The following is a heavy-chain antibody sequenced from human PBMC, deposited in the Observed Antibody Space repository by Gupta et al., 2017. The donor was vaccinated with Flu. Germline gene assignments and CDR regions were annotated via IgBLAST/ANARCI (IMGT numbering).Heavy chain of an antibody. D-gene: IGHD2-2*01. CDR2: STPIFGTA. J-gene: IGHJ6*03. V-gene: IGHV1-69*01. Sequence: EWMGGSTPIFGTANYAQKFQGRVTITADESTSTAYMELSSLRSEDTAVYYCARGRRCSSTSCSDYYYHYMDVWGKGTTVTVSS. CDR3: ARGRRCSSTSCSDYYYHYMDV.